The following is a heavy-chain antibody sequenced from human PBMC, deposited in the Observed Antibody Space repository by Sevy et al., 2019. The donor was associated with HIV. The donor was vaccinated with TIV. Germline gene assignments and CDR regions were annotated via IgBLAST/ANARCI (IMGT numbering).Heavy chain of an antibody. J-gene: IGHJ4*02. CDR1: GFSLTTTRVG. D-gene: IGHD3-3*01. V-gene: IGHV2-5*02. Sequence: SGPTLVNPTQTLTLTCTFSGFSLTTTRVGVAWIRQPPGKALEWLALVYWDDDVRYSPSLKSRLTITKDTSKNQAVLTMTDMEPMDTGTYYYAHVRFLQWLLSYYFDHWGQGTPVTVSS. CDR3: AHVRFLQWLLSYYFDH. CDR2: VYWDDDV.